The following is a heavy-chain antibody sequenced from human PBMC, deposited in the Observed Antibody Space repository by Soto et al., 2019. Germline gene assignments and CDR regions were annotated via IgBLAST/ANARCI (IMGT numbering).Heavy chain of an antibody. V-gene: IGHV1-69*12. CDR1: GGTFSTYA. CDR3: ASGIQLWLRRINNGYSG. D-gene: IGHD5-18*01. CDR2: IIPMFGTA. J-gene: IGHJ4*02. Sequence: QVQLVQSGAEVKKPESSVKVSCKAPGGTFSTYAISWVRQAPEQGLEWMGGIIPMFGTANYAQRFQDRVTITADESTNTVYMELSSLRSEDTAVYFCASGIQLWLRRINNGYSGWGQGPLVTVSS.